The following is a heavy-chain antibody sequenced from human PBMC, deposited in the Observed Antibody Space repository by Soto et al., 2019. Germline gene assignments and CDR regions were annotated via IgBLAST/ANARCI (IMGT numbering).Heavy chain of an antibody. CDR3: ARTLDYSHMDV. Sequence: QVQMQESGPGLVKPSETLSLTCTVSGDSVGNQYWSWIRRPPGRGLEWIGYIYRSGSTKYNPSLESRLTTSVDTSKNQLSLQLSSATAADTAVYYCARTLDYSHMDVWGKGTTVTVCS. V-gene: IGHV4-4*09. CDR2: IYRSGST. D-gene: IGHD3-16*01. CDR1: GDSVGNQY. J-gene: IGHJ6*03.